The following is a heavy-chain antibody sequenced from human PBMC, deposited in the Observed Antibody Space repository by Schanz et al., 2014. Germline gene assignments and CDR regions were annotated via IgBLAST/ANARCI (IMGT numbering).Heavy chain of an antibody. CDR1: GFTFSSYS. CDR2: IPVGNNYI. CDR3: AREDMLRGIRAFDI. D-gene: IGHD3-10*01. Sequence: EVQLVESGGGLVKPGGSLRLSCAASGFTFSSYSMHWIRQAPGKGLEWVSYIPVGNNYIYYADSVKGRFTISRDNPKNSLYLQMNSLRVEDTAVYYCAREDMLRGIRAFDIWGQGTMVTVS. J-gene: IGHJ3*02. V-gene: IGHV3-21*01.